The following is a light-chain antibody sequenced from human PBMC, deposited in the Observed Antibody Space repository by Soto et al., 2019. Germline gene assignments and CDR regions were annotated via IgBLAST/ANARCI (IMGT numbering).Light chain of an antibody. J-gene: IGLJ2*01. CDR3: SSYAGSNTYVV. CDR1: SSDVGGYNY. V-gene: IGLV2-8*01. CDR2: EVS. Sequence: QSALTQPPSASGSPGQSVTISCPGTSSDVGGYNYVSWYQQHPGKAPKLMIYEVSKRPSGVPDRFSGSKSGDTASPTVSGLQAEDEAGYCCSSYAGSNTYVVFGGGTKFTVL.